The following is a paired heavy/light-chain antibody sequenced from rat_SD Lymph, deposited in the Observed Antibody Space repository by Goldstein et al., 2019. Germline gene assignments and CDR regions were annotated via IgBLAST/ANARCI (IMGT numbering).Light chain of an antibody. CDR3: QQSWNDPDT. V-gene: IGKV3S10*01. Sequence: DTVLTQSPALAVSPGERVTISCRASESVSTRMHWYQQKPGQQPKLLIYGASNLESGVPARFSGSGSGTDFTLTIDPVEANDTATYFCQQSWNDPDTFGAGTKLELK. J-gene: IGKJ2-2*01. CDR2: GAS. CDR1: ESVSTR.
Heavy chain of an antibody. CDR1: GFTFSNYY. CDR3: TRDMYTTDYYSTSYFDY. Sequence: EVQLVESGGGLVQPGRSLKLSCAASGFTFSNYYMAWVRQAPTKGLEWVASITNSGGSTYYRDSVKGRFTISRDNAKSTLYLQMDSLRSEDTATYYCTRDMYTTDYYSTSYFDYWGQGVMVTVSS. V-gene: IGHV5S23*01. J-gene: IGHJ2*01. CDR2: ITNSGGST. D-gene: IGHD1-6*01.